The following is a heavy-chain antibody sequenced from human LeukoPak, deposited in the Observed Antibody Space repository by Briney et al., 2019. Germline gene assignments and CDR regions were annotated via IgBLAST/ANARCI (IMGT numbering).Heavy chain of an antibody. Sequence: GGSLRLSCAASGFIFSDYTMNWVRLAPGKGLEWVSSISGSSNYIYYADSVKGRFTISRGNAKNSLYLQMNSLRVEDTAVYYCARDESGDNDAFDIWGQGTMVTVSS. CDR3: ARDESGDNDAFDI. J-gene: IGHJ3*02. D-gene: IGHD2-21*01. CDR1: GFIFSDYT. V-gene: IGHV3-21*01. CDR2: ISGSSNYI.